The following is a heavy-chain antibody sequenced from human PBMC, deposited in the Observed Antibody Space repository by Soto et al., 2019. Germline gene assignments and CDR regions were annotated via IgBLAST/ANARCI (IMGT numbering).Heavy chain of an antibody. CDR3: AAPLLRFLVWSTSKNYYYGMDV. CDR2: IIPIFGTA. J-gene: IGHJ6*02. CDR1: GGTFSSYA. D-gene: IGHD3-3*01. V-gene: IGHV1-69*06. Sequence: QVQLVQAGAEVKKPGSSVKVSCKASGGTFSSYAISWVRQAPGQGLEWMGGIIPIFGTANYAAKFQGRVMITEDKSTSTAYIKLSSLRSEDTAVYSFAAPLLRFLVWSTSKNYYYGMDVWVQGTTVTVSS.